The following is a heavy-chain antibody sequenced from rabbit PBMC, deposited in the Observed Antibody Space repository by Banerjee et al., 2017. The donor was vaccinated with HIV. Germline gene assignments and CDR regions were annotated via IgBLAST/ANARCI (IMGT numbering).Heavy chain of an antibody. D-gene: IGHD8-1*01. CDR3: ARDGGSSVYTQYYFNL. Sequence: QSLEESGGDLVKPGASLTLTCTASGFDFISNAMCWVRQAPGKGLEWIACIYSGSSGRPYYASWAKGRFTISKASSTTVTLQMTSLTAADTATYFCARDGGSSVYTQYYFNLWGPGTLVTVS. CDR2: IYSGSSGRP. V-gene: IGHV1S40*01. J-gene: IGHJ4*01. CDR1: GFDFISNA.